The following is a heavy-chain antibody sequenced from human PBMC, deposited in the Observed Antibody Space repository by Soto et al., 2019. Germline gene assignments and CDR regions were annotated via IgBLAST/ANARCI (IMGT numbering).Heavy chain of an antibody. CDR1: GGTFSSYA. V-gene: IGHV1-69*06. CDR2: IIPIFGTA. D-gene: IGHD2-21*02. Sequence: QVQLVQSGAEVKKPGSSVKVSCKASGGTFSSYAISWVRQAPGQGLEWMGGIIPIFGTANYAQKFQGRVTITADKSTSTADMELSSLRSEDTAVYYCASLIVQENCGGDCPAAWGQGTLVTVSS. CDR3: ASLIVQENCGGDCPAA. J-gene: IGHJ5*02.